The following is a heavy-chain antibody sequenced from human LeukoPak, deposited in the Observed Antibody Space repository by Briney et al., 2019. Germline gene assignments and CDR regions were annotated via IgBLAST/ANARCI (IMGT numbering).Heavy chain of an antibody. V-gene: IGHV3-23*01. D-gene: IGHD2-8*01. J-gene: IGHJ4*02. CDR3: AKTSVSKGYFDY. CDR1: GFTFSSYV. Sequence: TGGSLRLSCAASGFTFSSYVMSWVRQAPGKGLEWVSAISGSGGSTYYADSVKGRFTISRDNSKNTLYLQMNSLRAEDTAEYYCAKTSVSKGYFDYWGQGTLVTVSS. CDR2: ISGSGGST.